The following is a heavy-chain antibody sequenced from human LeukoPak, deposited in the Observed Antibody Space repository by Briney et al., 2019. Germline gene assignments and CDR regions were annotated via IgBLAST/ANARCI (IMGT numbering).Heavy chain of an antibody. D-gene: IGHD3-22*01. V-gene: IGHV3-48*03. CDR2: ISSRGSTI. CDR1: GFTFSSYE. CDR3: ARVYHYDSSGYYSYYFDY. J-gene: IGHJ4*02. Sequence: PGGSLRLSCAASGFTFSSYEMNWVRQAPGKGLEWVSYISSRGSTIYYADSVKGRFTISRDNAKNSLYLQMNSLRAEDTAVYYCARVYHYDSSGYYSYYFDYWGQGTLATVSS.